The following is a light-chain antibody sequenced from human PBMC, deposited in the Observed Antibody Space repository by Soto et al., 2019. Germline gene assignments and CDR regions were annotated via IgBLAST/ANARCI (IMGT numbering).Light chain of an antibody. V-gene: IGKV3-20*01. CDR3: QQYASSPLT. CDR2: GAS. J-gene: IGKJ4*01. CDR1: QSVRSNY. Sequence: EIVLTQSPGTLSLSSGERATLSCRASQSVRSNYLAWYQPKPCQDPRLLIYGASSRATGIPDRFGGSGAGTDFTLTISRLEPEAFAVYYCQQYASSPLTFGGGTQVEIK.